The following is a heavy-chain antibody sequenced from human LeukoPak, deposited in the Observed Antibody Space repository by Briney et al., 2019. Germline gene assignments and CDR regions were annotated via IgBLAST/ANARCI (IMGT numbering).Heavy chain of an antibody. V-gene: IGHV2-5*02. Sequence: SGPTLVNPTQTLTLTFTFSGFSLSTSGVGVGWIRQPPGKALEWLALIYWDDDKRYSPSLKSRLTITKETSKNQVVLTMTNMDPVDTATYFCAHRRYPYGQPNYWGQGTLVTVSS. CDR3: AHRRYPYGQPNY. D-gene: IGHD3-10*01. CDR2: IYWDDDK. J-gene: IGHJ4*02. CDR1: GFSLSTSGVG.